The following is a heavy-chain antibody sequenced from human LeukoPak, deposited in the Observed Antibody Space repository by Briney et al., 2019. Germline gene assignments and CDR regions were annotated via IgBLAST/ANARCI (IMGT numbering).Heavy chain of an antibody. V-gene: IGHV3-23*01. CDR2: ISAGAPST. Sequence: GGSLRLSCAASGFTFSNYAMTWVRHIPGKGLEWVSAISAGAPSTYYADSVKGRFIISRDNSRNALFLQMNSLRAEDTAIYYCAKQGPMGSGWPEFDYWGQGTLVTVSS. D-gene: IGHD6-19*01. J-gene: IGHJ4*02. CDR1: GFTFSNYA. CDR3: AKQGPMGSGWPEFDY.